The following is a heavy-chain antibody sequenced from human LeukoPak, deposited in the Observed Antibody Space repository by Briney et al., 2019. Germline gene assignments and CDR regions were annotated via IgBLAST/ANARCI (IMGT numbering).Heavy chain of an antibody. V-gene: IGHV1-2*02. D-gene: IGHD1-1*01. CDR1: GYTFTGYY. CDR2: INPNSGGT. CDR3: ARDRGLSMERLWTNNWFDP. Sequence: ASVKVSCKASGYTFTGYYTHWVRQAPGQGLEWMGWINPNSGGTNYAQKFQGRVTMTRDTSISTAYMELSRLRSDDTAVYHCARDRGLSMERLWTNNWFDPWGQGTLVTVSS. J-gene: IGHJ5*02.